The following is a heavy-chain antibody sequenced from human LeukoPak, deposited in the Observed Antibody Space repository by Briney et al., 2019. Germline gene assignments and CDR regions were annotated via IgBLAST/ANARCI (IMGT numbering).Heavy chain of an antibody. Sequence: SETLSLTCAVSGGSISSSNWWSWARQPPGKGLEWIGEIYHSGSTNYDPSLKSRVTISVDKSKNQFSLKLSSVTAADTAVYYCARGPLYYDFWSGPADDAFDIWGQGTMVTVSS. J-gene: IGHJ3*02. V-gene: IGHV4-4*02. D-gene: IGHD3-3*01. CDR3: ARGPLYYDFWSGPADDAFDI. CDR2: IYHSGST. CDR1: GGSISSSNW.